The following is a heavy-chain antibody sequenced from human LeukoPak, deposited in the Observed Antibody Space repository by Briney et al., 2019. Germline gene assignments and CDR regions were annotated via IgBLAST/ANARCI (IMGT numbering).Heavy chain of an antibody. J-gene: IGHJ4*02. Sequence: ASVKVSCKASGGTFSSYAISWVRQAPGKGLEWMGGFDPEDGETIYAQKFQGRVTMTEDTSTDTAYMELSSLRSEDTAVYYCATLLTIFGAGDIDYWGQGTLVTVSS. CDR1: GGTFSSYA. CDR3: ATLLTIFGAGDIDY. CDR2: FDPEDGET. D-gene: IGHD3-3*01. V-gene: IGHV1-24*01.